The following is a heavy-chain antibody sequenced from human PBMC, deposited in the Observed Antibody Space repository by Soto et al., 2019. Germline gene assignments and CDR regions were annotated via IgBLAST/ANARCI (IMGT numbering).Heavy chain of an antibody. J-gene: IGHJ4*02. Sequence: PGGSLRLSCAASGFTFSSNWMHWVRQAPGKGLVWVSRINSDGTTTNYADSVKGRFTISRDNAKNTLYLQMNSLRAEDTAVYYCTRTTIGYYHAQWGQGTLVTVSS. V-gene: IGHV3-74*01. CDR3: TRTTIGYYHAQ. D-gene: IGHD1-26*01. CDR2: INSDGTTT. CDR1: GFTFSSNW.